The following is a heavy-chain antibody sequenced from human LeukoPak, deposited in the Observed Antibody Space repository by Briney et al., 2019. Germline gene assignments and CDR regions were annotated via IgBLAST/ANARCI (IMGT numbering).Heavy chain of an antibody. CDR1: GYTLTELS. V-gene: IGHV1-24*01. J-gene: IGHJ5*02. CDR3: ATGGWFRGWFDP. D-gene: IGHD3-10*01. CDR2: FDPEDGET. Sequence: ASEKVSCKVSGYTLTELSMHWVRQAPGKGLEWMGGFDPEDGETIYAQKFQGRVTMTEDTSTDTAYMELSSLRSEDTAVYYCATGGWFRGWFDPWGQGTLVTVSS.